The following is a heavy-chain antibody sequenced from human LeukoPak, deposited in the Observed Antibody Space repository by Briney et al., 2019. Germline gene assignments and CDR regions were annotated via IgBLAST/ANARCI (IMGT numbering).Heavy chain of an antibody. CDR2: IYHSGST. Sequence: PSGTLSLTCAVSGGSISSSNWWSWVRQPPGEGLEWIGEIYHSGSTNYNPSLKSRVTISVDKSKNQFSLKLSSVTAADTAVYYCARGRHGANWWYFDLWGRGTLVTVSS. CDR3: ARGRHGANWWYFDL. V-gene: IGHV4-4*02. D-gene: IGHD4/OR15-4a*01. CDR1: GGSISSSNW. J-gene: IGHJ2*01.